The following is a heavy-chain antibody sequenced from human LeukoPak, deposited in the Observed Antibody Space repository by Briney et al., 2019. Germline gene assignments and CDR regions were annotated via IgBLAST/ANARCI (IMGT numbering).Heavy chain of an antibody. CDR3: ARDRLQLQS. V-gene: IGHV4-59*01. CDR1: GGSISY. Sequence: SETLSLTCTVSGGSISYWIRQPPGKGLEWIGYIYYTGNTNYNPSLKSRVTISVDTSKNQFSLKLSSVTAADTAVYYCARDRLQLQSWGQGTLVTVSS. D-gene: IGHD5-24*01. CDR2: IYYTGNT. J-gene: IGHJ5*02.